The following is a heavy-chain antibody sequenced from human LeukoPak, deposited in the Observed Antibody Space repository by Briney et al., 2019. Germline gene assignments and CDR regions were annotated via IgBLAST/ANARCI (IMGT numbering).Heavy chain of an antibody. CDR1: GFTFSSYG. D-gene: IGHD4-17*01. J-gene: IGHJ5*02. V-gene: IGHV3-30*18. CDR2: ISYDGSNK. CDR3: AKGSKGTVTFDH. Sequence: GGSLRLSCAASGFTFSSYGMHWVRQAPGKGLEWVAVISYDGSNKYYADSVKGRFTISRDNSKNTLYLQMNSLRAEDTAVYYCAKGSKGTVTFDHWGQGTLVTVSS.